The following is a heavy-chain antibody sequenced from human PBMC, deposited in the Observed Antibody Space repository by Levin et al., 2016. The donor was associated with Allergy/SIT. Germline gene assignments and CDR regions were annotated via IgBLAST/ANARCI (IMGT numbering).Heavy chain of an antibody. D-gene: IGHD6-13*01. V-gene: IGHV3-74*01. Sequence: GESLKISCAASGFTFSSYWMHWVRQAPGKGLVWVSRINSDGSSTSYADSVKGRFTISRDNAKNTLYLQMNSLRAEDTAVYYCARDFAYSSSWFRSHYYGMDVWGQGTTVTVSS. CDR3: ARDFAYSSSWFRSHYYGMDV. CDR2: INSDGSST. J-gene: IGHJ6*02. CDR1: GFTFSSYW.